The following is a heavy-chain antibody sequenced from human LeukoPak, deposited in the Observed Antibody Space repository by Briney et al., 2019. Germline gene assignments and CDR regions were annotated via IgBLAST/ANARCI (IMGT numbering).Heavy chain of an antibody. CDR2: VIPIFGTA. D-gene: IGHD1-26*01. CDR1: GGTFSRCA. J-gene: IGHJ4*02. V-gene: IGHV1-69*13. Sequence: GASVKVSCKASGGTFSRCAISWVRQAPGQGLEWMEGVIPIFGTANYAQKFQGRVTITADESTSTAYMELSSLRSEDTAVYYCARERAQGVYTVGATTDFDYWGQGTLVTVSS. CDR3: ARERAQGVYTVGATTDFDY.